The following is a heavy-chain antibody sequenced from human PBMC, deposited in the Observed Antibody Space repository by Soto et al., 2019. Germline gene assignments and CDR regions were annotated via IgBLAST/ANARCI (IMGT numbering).Heavy chain of an antibody. CDR3: ARNRVVRGVIIYFDY. D-gene: IGHD3-10*01. Sequence: SETLSLTCTVSGGSISSYYWSWIRQPPGKGLEWIGYIYYSGSTNYNPSLKSRVTISVDTSKNQFSLKLSSVTAADTAVYYCARNRVVRGVIIYFDYWGHGPLGTVSS. V-gene: IGHV4-59*01. CDR1: GGSISSYY. J-gene: IGHJ4*01. CDR2: IYYSGST.